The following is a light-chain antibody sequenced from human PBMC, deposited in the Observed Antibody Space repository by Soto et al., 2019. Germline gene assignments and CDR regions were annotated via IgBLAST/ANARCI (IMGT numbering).Light chain of an antibody. CDR3: QEYETFSPWT. CDR2: GAS. Sequence: EIVMTQSPATLSVSPGESATLSCRASQNINSDLAWYVQKPGQAPRRVIYGASTWGTDVPPRFTGSGSGTEFTLTISSLQPDDFATYYCQEYETFSPWTFGQGTKVEMK. CDR1: QNINSD. J-gene: IGKJ1*01. V-gene: IGKV3D-15*01.